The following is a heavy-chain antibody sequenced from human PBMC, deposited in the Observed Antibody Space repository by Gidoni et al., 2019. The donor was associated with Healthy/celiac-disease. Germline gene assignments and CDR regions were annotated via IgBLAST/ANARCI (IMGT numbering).Heavy chain of an antibody. Sequence: QVQLVQSGAEVKKPGASVKVSCKASGYTFTSYGISWVRQAPGQGLEWMGWIIAYNGNTNSAQQLQGRVTMTTDTSTSTAYMELRSLRSDDTAVYYCARRRSGSLISRFYYFDYWGQGTLVTVSS. D-gene: IGHD3-10*01. CDR2: IIAYNGNT. J-gene: IGHJ4*02. CDR1: GYTFTSYG. CDR3: ARRRSGSLISRFYYFDY. V-gene: IGHV1-18*01.